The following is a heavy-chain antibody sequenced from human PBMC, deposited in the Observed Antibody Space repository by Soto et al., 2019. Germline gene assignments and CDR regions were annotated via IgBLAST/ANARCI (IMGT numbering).Heavy chain of an antibody. Sequence: GGSLRLSCAASGFSFDSYAIHWVRQAPGKGLEWVAVISYDGSNKYYADSVKGRFTISRDNSKNTLYLQMNSLRAEDTAVYYCARDRLSSSGWYYFDYWGQGTRVTVSS. J-gene: IGHJ4*02. D-gene: IGHD6-19*01. CDR3: ARDRLSSSGWYYFDY. CDR1: GFSFDSYA. CDR2: ISYDGSNK. V-gene: IGHV3-30-3*01.